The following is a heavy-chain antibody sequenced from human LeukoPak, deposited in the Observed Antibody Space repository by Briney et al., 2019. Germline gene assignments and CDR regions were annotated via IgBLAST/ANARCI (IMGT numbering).Heavy chain of an antibody. Sequence: SVKVSCKASGGTFSSYAISWVRQAPGQGLEWMGRIIPILGIANYAQKFRGRVTITERKSTSTAYMELSSLRSEDTAVYYCAGEEGIAAAAAIYHYGMDVWGGGTADTVSS. J-gene: IGHJ6*04. CDR3: AGEEGIAAAAAIYHYGMDV. V-gene: IGHV1-69*04. CDR1: GGTFSSYA. D-gene: IGHD6-13*01. CDR2: IIPILGIA.